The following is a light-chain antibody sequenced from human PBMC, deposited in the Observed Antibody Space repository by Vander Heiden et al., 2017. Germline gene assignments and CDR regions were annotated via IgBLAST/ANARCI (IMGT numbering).Light chain of an antibody. V-gene: IGKV3-15*01. CDR2: GAS. CDR1: QSGSSK. CDR3: QQDNNWPYT. J-gene: IGKJ2*01. Sequence: ETVITQSPATLSVSLGETATHSCRASQSGSSKLAWYQQKPGQAPRLLIYGASTRATGIPARFSGSGSGTEFTLTISSLQSEDLAVYYCQQDNNWPYTFGQGTKMEIK.